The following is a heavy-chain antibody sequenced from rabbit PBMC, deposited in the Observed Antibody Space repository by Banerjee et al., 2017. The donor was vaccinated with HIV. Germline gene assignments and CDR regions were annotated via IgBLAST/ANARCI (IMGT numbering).Heavy chain of an antibody. CDR2: IYAGSSGST. D-gene: IGHD2-1*01. CDR1: GFSFSSSYY. V-gene: IGHV1S40*01. Sequence: QSLEESGGDLVKPGASLTLTCTASGFSFSSSYYMCWVRQAPGKGLEWIACIYAGSSGSTYNASWAKGRFTSSKTSSTTVTLQMTSLTAADTATYFCARDGDGGSVSFDLWGPGTLVTVS. CDR3: ARDGDGGSVSFDL. J-gene: IGHJ4*01.